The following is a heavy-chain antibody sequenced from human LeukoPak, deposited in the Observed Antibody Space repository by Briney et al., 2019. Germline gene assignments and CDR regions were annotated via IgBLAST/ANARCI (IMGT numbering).Heavy chain of an antibody. Sequence: ASVKVSCTASGYTFTGYYMHWVRQAPGQGLEWMGWINPNSGGTNYAQKFQGRVTMTRDTSISTAYMELSRLRSDDTAVYYCARASYGGNSEDYFDYWGQGTLVTVSS. CDR3: ARASYGGNSEDYFDY. V-gene: IGHV1-2*02. CDR2: INPNSGGT. CDR1: GYTFTGYY. J-gene: IGHJ4*02. D-gene: IGHD4-23*01.